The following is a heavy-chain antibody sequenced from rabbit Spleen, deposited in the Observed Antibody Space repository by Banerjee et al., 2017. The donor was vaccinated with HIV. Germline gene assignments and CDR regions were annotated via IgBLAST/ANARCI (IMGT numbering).Heavy chain of an antibody. CDR3: ARDLVDVIGWNFNL. Sequence: QEQLVESGGGLVQPEGSLTLTCTASGFSFSSYYYMCWVRQAPGKGLEWIACIDTGSSGFTYFATWAKGRFTCSKTSSTTVTLQMTSLTAADTATYFCARDLVDVIGWNFNLWGPGTLVTVS. V-gene: IGHV1S45*01. J-gene: IGHJ4*01. CDR2: IDTGSSGFT. CDR1: GFSFSSYYY. D-gene: IGHD1-1*01.